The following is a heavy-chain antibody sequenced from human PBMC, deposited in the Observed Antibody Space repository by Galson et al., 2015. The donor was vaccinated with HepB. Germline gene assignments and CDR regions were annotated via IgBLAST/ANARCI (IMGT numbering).Heavy chain of an antibody. CDR2: IYSGVTT. V-gene: IGHV3-53*01. J-gene: IGHJ4*02. CDR3: ATHSGGNY. D-gene: IGHD1-26*01. Sequence: SLRLSCAASGFTVSSNYMSWVRQAPGKGLEWVAVIYSGVTTYYADSVKGRFIISRDNSKNTLHLQMNSLRAEDTAVYYCATHSGGNYWGQGTLVTVSS. CDR1: GFTVSSNY.